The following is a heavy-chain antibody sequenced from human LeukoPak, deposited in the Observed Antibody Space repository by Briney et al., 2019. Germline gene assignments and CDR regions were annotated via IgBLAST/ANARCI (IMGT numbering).Heavy chain of an antibody. CDR1: GFSFSSEW. J-gene: IGHJ4*02. CDR3: ARVHMVWGVNPYFDL. D-gene: IGHD3-10*01. V-gene: IGHV3-74*01. Sequence: GGSLRLSCAASGFSFSSEWMHWVRQAPGKGLVWVSRINDDGSRTDYVDSVTGRFTISRDNAKNTLYLQMNSLTAEDTAMYYCARVHMVWGVNPYFDLWGQGALVTVSS. CDR2: INDDGSRT.